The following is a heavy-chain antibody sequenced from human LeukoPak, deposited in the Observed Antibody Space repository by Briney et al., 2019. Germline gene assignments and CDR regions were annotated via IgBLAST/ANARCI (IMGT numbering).Heavy chain of an antibody. V-gene: IGHV3-48*03. CDR1: GFIFSAYE. CDR3: AGKPRDGYNDGRFDF. J-gene: IGHJ4*02. CDR2: ITTTGRTT. Sequence: GGSLRLSCEASGFIFSAYEMNWVRQAPGKGLEWVSYITTTGRTTYYADSVQGRFTMSRDNAKNSVFLQMNSLTADDTAVYYCAGKPRDGYNDGRFDFWGQGTLVTVSS. D-gene: IGHD5-24*01.